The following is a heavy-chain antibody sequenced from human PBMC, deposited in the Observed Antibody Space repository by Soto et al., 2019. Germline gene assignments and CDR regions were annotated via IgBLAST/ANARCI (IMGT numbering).Heavy chain of an antibody. J-gene: IGHJ4*02. Sequence: GGFLRLSCTASGFIFRTYGMTWVRQAPGKGLEWVSSIYSSGTFIYYADSVKGRFTISRDDAKNSLFLQMNSLRAEDTAVYYCGRAIGRGIIRDWGQGTLVTVSS. D-gene: IGHD3-10*01. V-gene: IGHV3-21*01. CDR3: GRAIGRGIIRD. CDR2: IYSSGTFI. CDR1: GFIFRTYG.